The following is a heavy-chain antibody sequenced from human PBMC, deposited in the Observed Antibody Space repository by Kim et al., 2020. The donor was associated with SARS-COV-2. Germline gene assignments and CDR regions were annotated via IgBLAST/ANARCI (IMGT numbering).Heavy chain of an antibody. CDR3: AKGLSGSYDY. D-gene: IGHD1-26*01. CDR2: IGGGGLAT. V-gene: IGHV3-23*01. CDR1: GFTFNNYA. Sequence: GGSLRLSCVASGFTFNNYAMNWVRQAPGKGLEWVSSIGGGGLATYYADSVKGRFTISRDNSKNTLYLQMNSLRADDTALYYCAKGLSGSYDYWGQGTLVTVSS. J-gene: IGHJ4*02.